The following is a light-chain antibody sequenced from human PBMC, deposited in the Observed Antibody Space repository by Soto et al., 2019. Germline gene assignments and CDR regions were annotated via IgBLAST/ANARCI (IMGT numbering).Light chain of an antibody. Sequence: QSVLTQPASVSGSPGQSITISCTGTSRDVGGYNYVSWYQQHPGKAPKLIIYEVYHRPSGVSNRFSGSKLDNTASLTISGLQPEDGVHYYCSSYKSAYTPVFGSGTKVTVL. V-gene: IGLV2-14*01. CDR3: SSYKSAYTPV. CDR1: SRDVGGYNY. CDR2: EVY. J-gene: IGLJ1*01.